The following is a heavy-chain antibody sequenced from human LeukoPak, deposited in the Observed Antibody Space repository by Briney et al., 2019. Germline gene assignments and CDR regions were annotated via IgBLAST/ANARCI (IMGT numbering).Heavy chain of an antibody. CDR3: ARGLITSIVGATHPFDY. D-gene: IGHD1-26*01. CDR1: GFTFSSYG. Sequence: PGGSLRLSCAASGFTFSSYGMHWVRQAPGKGLEWVAVISYDGSNKYYADSVKGRFTISRDNSKNTLYLQMNSLRAEDTAVYYCARGLITSIVGATHPFDYWGQGTLVTVSS. J-gene: IGHJ4*02. V-gene: IGHV3-30*03. CDR2: ISYDGSNK.